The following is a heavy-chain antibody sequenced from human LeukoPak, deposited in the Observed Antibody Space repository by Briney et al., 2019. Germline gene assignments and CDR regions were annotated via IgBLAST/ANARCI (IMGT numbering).Heavy chain of an antibody. CDR2: ISAYNGNT. J-gene: IGHJ4*02. CDR1: GYTFTGYY. CDR3: ARDSSNYGSFDY. Sequence: ASVKVSCKASGYTFTGYYMHWVRQAPGQGLEWMGWISAYNGNTNYAQKLQGRVTMTTDTSTSTAYMELRSLRSDDTAVYYCARDSSNYGSFDYWGQGTLVTVSS. D-gene: IGHD4-11*01. V-gene: IGHV1-18*04.